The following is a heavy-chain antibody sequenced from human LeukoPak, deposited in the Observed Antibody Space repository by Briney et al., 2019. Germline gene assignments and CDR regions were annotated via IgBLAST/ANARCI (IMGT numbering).Heavy chain of an antibody. CDR2: IRYDGSNK. CDR3: ATLGDIVVVPAVDYYYYYMDV. D-gene: IGHD2-2*01. CDR1: GFTFSSYG. Sequence: AGGSLRLSCAASGFTFSSYGMHWVRQAPGKGLEWVAFIRYDGSNKYYADSVKGRFTISRDNSKNTLYLQMDSLRAEDTAVYYCATLGDIVVVPAVDYYYYYMDVWGKGTTVTVSS. V-gene: IGHV3-30*02. J-gene: IGHJ6*03.